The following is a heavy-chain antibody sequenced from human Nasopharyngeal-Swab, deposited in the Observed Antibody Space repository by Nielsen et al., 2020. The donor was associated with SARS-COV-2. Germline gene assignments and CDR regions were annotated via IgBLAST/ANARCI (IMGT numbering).Heavy chain of an antibody. V-gene: IGHV4-34*01. Sequence: PGKGPEWIAEINNSGSTKYNPSLKSRVTLSVDTSMNQVSLEVSSVTAADTAVYYCARGLSGIVPAPILGLGPYYYYYYMDVWGKGTTVTVSS. J-gene: IGHJ6*03. D-gene: IGHD2-2*01. CDR2: INNSGST. CDR3: ARGLSGIVPAPILGLGPYYYYYYMDV.